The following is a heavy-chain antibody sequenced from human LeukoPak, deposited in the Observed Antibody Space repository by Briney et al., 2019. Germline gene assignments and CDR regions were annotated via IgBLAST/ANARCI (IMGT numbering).Heavy chain of an antibody. V-gene: IGHV4-59*01. CDR1: GGSISSYH. J-gene: IGHJ5*02. CDR3: ARGLVGATVVNWFDP. CDR2: IYYSGST. Sequence: PSETLSLTCTVSGGSISSYHWSWIRQPPGKGLEWIGYIYYSGSTNYNPSLKSRVTISVDTSKNQFSLKLSSVTAADTAVYYCARGLVGATVVNWFDPWGQGTLVTVSS. D-gene: IGHD1-26*01.